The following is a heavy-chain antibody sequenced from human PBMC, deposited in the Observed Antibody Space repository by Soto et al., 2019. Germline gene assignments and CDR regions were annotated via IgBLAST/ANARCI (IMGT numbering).Heavy chain of an antibody. CDR2: IYHSGST. CDR3: ARESIAARLRWFDT. D-gene: IGHD6-6*01. V-gene: IGHV4-30-2*01. CDR1: GGSISSGGYS. J-gene: IGHJ5*02. Sequence: PSETLSLTCAVSGGSISSGGYSWSWIRQPPGKGLEWIGYIYHSGSTYYNPSLKSRVTISVDRSKNQFSLKLSSVTAADTAVYYCARESIAARLRWFDTWGQGTLVTVSS.